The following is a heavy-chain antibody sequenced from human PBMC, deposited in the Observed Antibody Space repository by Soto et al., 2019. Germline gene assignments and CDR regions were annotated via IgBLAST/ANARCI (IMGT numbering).Heavy chain of an antibody. J-gene: IGHJ5*02. CDR2: ISPSTSTI. D-gene: IGHD1-20*01. Sequence: RLVESGGGLVQPGGSLRLSCVGSGFTFSSFSMIWVRQAPGKGLEWLSYISPSTSTIYYADSVKDRIIISRDNARNSLYLQMNNLRDEDTALYYCARDKRGIEADTWGLGTLVTVSS. V-gene: IGHV3-48*02. CDR1: GFTFSSFS. CDR3: ARDKRGIEADT.